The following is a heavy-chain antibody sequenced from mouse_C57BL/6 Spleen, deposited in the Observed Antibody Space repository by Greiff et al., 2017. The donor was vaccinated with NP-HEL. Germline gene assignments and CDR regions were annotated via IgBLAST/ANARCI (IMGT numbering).Heavy chain of an antibody. Sequence: VQLQQPGAELVKPGASVKLSCKASGYTFTSYWMHWVKQRPGQGLEWIGMIHPNSGSTNYNEKFKSKATLTVDKSSSTAYMQLSSLTSEDSAVYYCARYSYDSSYEFAYWGQGTLVTVSA. CDR2: IHPNSGST. D-gene: IGHD1-1*01. CDR3: ARYSYDSSYEFAY. V-gene: IGHV1-64*01. J-gene: IGHJ3*01. CDR1: GYTFTSYW.